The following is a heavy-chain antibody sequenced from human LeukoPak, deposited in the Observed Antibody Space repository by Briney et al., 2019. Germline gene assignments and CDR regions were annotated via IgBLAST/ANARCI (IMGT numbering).Heavy chain of an antibody. Sequence: PGGSLRLSCAASGFTFSSYWMHWVRQAPGKGLVWVSRINSDGSSTSYADSVKGRFTISRDNAKNTLYLQMNSLRAEDTAVYYCARDPRYYYGSGSPEAFDIWGQGTMVTVSS. CDR1: GFTFSSYW. CDR3: ARDPRYYYGSGSPEAFDI. CDR2: INSDGSST. J-gene: IGHJ3*02. V-gene: IGHV3-74*01. D-gene: IGHD3-10*01.